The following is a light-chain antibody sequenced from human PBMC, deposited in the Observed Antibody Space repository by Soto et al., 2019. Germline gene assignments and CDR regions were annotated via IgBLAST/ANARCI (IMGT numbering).Light chain of an antibody. CDR2: VNSDGSH. Sequence: QAVVTQSPSASASLGASVKLTCTLSSGHKKYAIAWHQQQPQKGPRYLMNVNSDGSHSKGDGIPDRFSGSSSGTERYLIISSLQSEDEADYYCQTWGTGFRVFGGGTKLTVL. V-gene: IGLV4-69*01. J-gene: IGLJ3*02. CDR1: SGHKKYA. CDR3: QTWGTGFRV.